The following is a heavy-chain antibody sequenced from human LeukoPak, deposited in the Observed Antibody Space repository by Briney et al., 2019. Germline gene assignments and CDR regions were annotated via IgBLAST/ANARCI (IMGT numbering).Heavy chain of an antibody. D-gene: IGHD3-10*01. Sequence: NPSETLSLTCTVSGGSIDSYIWSWIRQPPGKGLEWIGNLYAGGRTNYNPSLKSRATISVDASKNQFSLRLSSVTAADTAVYYCARDHVMIRGVSYDYLAMDVWGQGTTVTVSS. CDR1: GGSIDSYI. CDR2: LYAGGRT. J-gene: IGHJ6*02. CDR3: ARDHVMIRGVSYDYLAMDV. V-gene: IGHV4-59*01.